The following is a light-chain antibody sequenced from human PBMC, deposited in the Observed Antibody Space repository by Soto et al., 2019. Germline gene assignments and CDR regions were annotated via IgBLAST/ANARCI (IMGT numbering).Light chain of an antibody. CDR2: SNN. V-gene: IGLV1-44*01. J-gene: IGLJ3*02. CDR1: SSNIGSNT. CDR3: AAWDDSLNGWV. Sequence: QSVLTQPPSASGTPGQRATISCSGSSSNIGSNTVNWYHQLPGTAPKLLSYSNNQRPSGVPDRFSGSKSGTSASLAISGLQSEDEADYYCAAWDDSLNGWVFGGGTKVTVL.